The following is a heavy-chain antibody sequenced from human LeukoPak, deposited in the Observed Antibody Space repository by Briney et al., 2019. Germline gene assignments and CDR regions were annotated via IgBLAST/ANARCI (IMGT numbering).Heavy chain of an antibody. D-gene: IGHD3-22*01. Sequence: ASVKVSCKASGYTFNSYGISWVRQAPGQGLEWMGWISVYNGNTNYVQKLQGRVTMTTDTSTSTAYMELRSLRSDDTAVYYCASVAYYYDRSGYYGPFDYWGQGTLVTVSS. CDR3: ASVAYYYDRSGYYGPFDY. J-gene: IGHJ4*02. CDR2: ISVYNGNT. V-gene: IGHV1-18*01. CDR1: GYTFNSYG.